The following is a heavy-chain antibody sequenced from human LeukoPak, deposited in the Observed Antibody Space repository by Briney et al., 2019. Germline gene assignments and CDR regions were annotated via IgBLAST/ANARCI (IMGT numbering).Heavy chain of an antibody. CDR3: ARTPYDYVWGSYRQGAFDI. CDR1: GYTFTSYG. V-gene: IGHV1-2*02. D-gene: IGHD3-16*02. Sequence: ASVKVSCMASGYTFTSYGISWVRQAPGRGLEWMGWINPNSGGTNYAQKFQGRVIMTRDTSIRTAYMELSRLRSDDTAVYDCARTPYDYVWGSYRQGAFDIWGQGTMVTVSS. J-gene: IGHJ3*02. CDR2: INPNSGGT.